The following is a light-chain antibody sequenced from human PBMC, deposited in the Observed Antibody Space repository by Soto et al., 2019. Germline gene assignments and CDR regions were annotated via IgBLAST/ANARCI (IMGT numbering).Light chain of an antibody. J-gene: IGKJ1*01. V-gene: IGKV3-15*01. CDR3: QQYNNWPL. CDR1: QSVSSN. Sequence: EIVMTQSPATLSVSPGERATLSCRASQSVSSNLAWYQQKPGQAPRLLIYSASTRATGIPARFSGSGSGTEFTLTISSLHSKDFSVYYCQQYNNWPLFGQGTKV. CDR2: SAS.